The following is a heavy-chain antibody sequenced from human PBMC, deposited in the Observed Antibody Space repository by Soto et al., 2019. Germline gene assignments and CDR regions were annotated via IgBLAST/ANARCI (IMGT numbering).Heavy chain of an antibody. J-gene: IGHJ6*02. CDR2: IYYSGST. CDR1: GGSISSYY. V-gene: IGHV4-59*01. CDR3: AMSGYSYGPYYYYGMDV. D-gene: IGHD5-18*01. Sequence: SETLSLTCTVSGGSISSYYWSWIRQPPGKGLEWIGYIYYSGSTNYNPSLKSRVTISVDTSKNQCSLKLSSVTAADTAVYYCAMSGYSYGPYYYYGMDVWGQGTTVTVSS.